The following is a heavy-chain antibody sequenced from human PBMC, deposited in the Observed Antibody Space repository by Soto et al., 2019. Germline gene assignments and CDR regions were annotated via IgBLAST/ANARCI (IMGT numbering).Heavy chain of an antibody. CDR1: GFTFSSYA. CDR3: AKRREVHCSSTSCSYYFDY. D-gene: IGHD2-2*01. Sequence: GGSLRLSCAASGFTFSSYAMSWVRQAPGKGLEWVSAISGSGGSTYYADSVKGRFTISRDNSKNTLYLQMNSLRAEDTAVYYCAKRREVHCSSTSCSYYFDYWGQGTLVTVSS. CDR2: ISGSGGST. V-gene: IGHV3-23*01. J-gene: IGHJ4*02.